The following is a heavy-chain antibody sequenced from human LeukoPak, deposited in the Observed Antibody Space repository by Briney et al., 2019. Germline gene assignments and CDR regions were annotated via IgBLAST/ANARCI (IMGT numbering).Heavy chain of an antibody. CDR1: GYSIYSQG. J-gene: IGHJ3*01. Sequence: ASVKLSCKASGYSIYSQGMNWVRQAPGQGLEWMGWINTDSGNPTYAQGFTGRFVFSVDSSVNTAYLQISNLMPEDTANYYCAKEILRFDLWGQGTMLTVSS. CDR2: INTDSGNP. CDR3: AKEILRFDL. V-gene: IGHV7-4-1*02.